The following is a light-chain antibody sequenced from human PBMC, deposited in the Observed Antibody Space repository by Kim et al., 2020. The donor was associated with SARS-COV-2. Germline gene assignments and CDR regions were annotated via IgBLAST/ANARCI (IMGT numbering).Light chain of an antibody. CDR3: ASWDDSLHGPV. Sequence: ELTQPPSASGTPGQRVTISCSGSSSNIGHNPVDWYQQLPGTAPKLLISTNNQRPSGVPDRFSGSKSGTSASLAISGLQSEDEADYYCASWDDSLHGPVFGGGTQLTV. CDR2: TNN. V-gene: IGLV1-44*01. CDR1: SSNIGHNP. J-gene: IGLJ2*01.